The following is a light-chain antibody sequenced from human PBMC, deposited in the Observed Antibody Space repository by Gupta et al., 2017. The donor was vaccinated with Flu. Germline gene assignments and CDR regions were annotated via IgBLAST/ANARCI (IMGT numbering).Light chain of an antibody. CDR3: QQSYSSSWT. J-gene: IGKJ1*01. Sequence: DIQMTQSPSSLSASVGDRITITCRAGQSINTYLNWYHQKPGKAPKLLIYAASSLQSGVPSRFSGSGFGTDFTLTISSLQPEDFATYYCQQSYSSSWTFGQGTKVETK. CDR1: QSINTY. V-gene: IGKV1-39*01. CDR2: AAS.